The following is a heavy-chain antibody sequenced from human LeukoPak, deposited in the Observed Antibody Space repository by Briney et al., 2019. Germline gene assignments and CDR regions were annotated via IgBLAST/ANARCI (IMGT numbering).Heavy chain of an antibody. CDR1: GGSISSGGYS. CDR2: IYHSGST. D-gene: IGHD5-18*01. Sequence: PSETLSLTCAVSGGSISSGGYSWSWIRQPPGKGLEWIGYIYHSGSTYYNPSLKSRVTISVDTSKNQFSLKLSSVTAADTAVYYCARGPSIQLWSDPYYYSGMDVWGQGTTVTVSS. J-gene: IGHJ6*02. V-gene: IGHV4-30-2*01. CDR3: ARGPSIQLWSDPYYYSGMDV.